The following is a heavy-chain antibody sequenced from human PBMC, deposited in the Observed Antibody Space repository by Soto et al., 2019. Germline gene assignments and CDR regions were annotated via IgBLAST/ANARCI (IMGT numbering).Heavy chain of an antibody. CDR2: INPSTGTT. CDR3: ARVSWGGGRGVEGFHY. Sequence: QVQLVQSGAEVKKPGASVKVSCKASGYTFTNDYMHWVRQAPGQGIEWMGIINPSTGTTSYAQKFQCRLTMTREPSTCTVNMELSCPRSEDTAVYYYARVSWGGGRGVEGFHYWGQGTLVTVSS. J-gene: IGHJ4*02. D-gene: IGHD3-10*01. CDR1: GYTFTNDY. V-gene: IGHV1-46*01.